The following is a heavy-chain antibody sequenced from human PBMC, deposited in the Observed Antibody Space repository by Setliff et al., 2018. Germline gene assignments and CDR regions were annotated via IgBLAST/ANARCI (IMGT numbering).Heavy chain of an antibody. CDR2: INHSGST. CDR3: ARGGAQRWLQSHYFDY. CDR1: GGSFSGYY. J-gene: IGHJ4*02. V-gene: IGHV4-34*01. Sequence: PSETLSLTCAVYGGSFSGYYWSWIRQPPGKGLEWIGEINHSGSTNYNPSLKSRVTMSVDTSKNQFSLKLSSVTAADTAVYYCARGGAQRWLQSHYFDYWGQGTLVTVSS. D-gene: IGHD5-12*01.